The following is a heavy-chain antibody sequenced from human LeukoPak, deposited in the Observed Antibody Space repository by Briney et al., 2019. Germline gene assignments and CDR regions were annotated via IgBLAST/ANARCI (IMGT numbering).Heavy chain of an antibody. J-gene: IGHJ4*02. V-gene: IGHV1-18*01. CDR3: ARDRANWGSAPDY. CDR2: ISAYNGNT. Sequence: VWISAYNGNTNYAQKLQGRVTMPTDTSTSTAYMGLRSLRSDDTAVYYCARDRANWGSAPDYWGQGTLVTVSS. D-gene: IGHD7-27*01.